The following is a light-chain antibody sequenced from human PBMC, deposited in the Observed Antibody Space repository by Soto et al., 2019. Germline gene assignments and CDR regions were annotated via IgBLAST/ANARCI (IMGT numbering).Light chain of an antibody. CDR2: AVS. CDR3: TSYTPSSTYV. J-gene: IGLJ1*01. Sequence: QSALTQPASVSGSPGQSITISCTGTSSDVGNYDYVSWYQQYPGKAPKLMIYAVSRRPSGVSNRFSGSKSGNTASLTISGIQAEDEDDYYCTSYTPSSTYVFGTGTKVTVL. V-gene: IGLV2-14*03. CDR1: SSDVGNYDY.